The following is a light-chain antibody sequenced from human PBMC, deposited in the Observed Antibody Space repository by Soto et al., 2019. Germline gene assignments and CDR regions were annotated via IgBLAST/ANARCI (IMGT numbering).Light chain of an antibody. J-gene: IGLJ1*01. CDR3: NSYVGSNNYV. V-gene: IGLV2-8*01. CDR1: ASDIGRYNY. CDR2: EVT. Sequence: QSVLTQPPSASGSPGQSVTISCIETASDIGRYNYVSWYQHHPGKAPKLIIYEVTKRPSGVPDRFSGSKSGNTASLTVSGLQADDEADYYCNSYVGSNNYVFGTGTKVTVL.